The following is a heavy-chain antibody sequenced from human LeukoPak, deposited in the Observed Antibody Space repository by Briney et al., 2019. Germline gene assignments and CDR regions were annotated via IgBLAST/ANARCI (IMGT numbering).Heavy chain of an antibody. V-gene: IGHV4-31*03. CDR2: IYYSGST. Sequence: PSETLSLTCTVSGGSISRGGYYWSWIRQHPGKGLEWIGYIYYSGSTYYNPSLKSRVTISVDTSKNQFSLKLSSVTAADTAVYYCARDVIAAAGIFDYWGQGTLVTVSS. CDR1: GGSISRGGYY. CDR3: ARDVIAAAGIFDY. J-gene: IGHJ4*02. D-gene: IGHD6-13*01.